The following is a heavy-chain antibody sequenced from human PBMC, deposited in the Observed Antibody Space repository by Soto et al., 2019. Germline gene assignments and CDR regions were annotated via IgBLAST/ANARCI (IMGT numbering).Heavy chain of an antibody. CDR1: GFTFSSYA. V-gene: IGHV3-23*01. D-gene: IGHD2-8*01. Sequence: GGSLRLSCAASGFTFSSYAMSWVRRAPGKGLEWVSAISGSGGSTYYADSVKGRFTISRDNSKNTLYLQMNSLRAEDTAVYYCAKKGEYCTNGVCYYYYYMDVWGKGTTVTVSS. CDR2: ISGSGGST. J-gene: IGHJ6*03. CDR3: AKKGEYCTNGVCYYYYYMDV.